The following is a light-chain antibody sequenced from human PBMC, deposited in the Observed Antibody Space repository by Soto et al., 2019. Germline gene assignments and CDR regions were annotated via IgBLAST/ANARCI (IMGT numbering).Light chain of an antibody. J-gene: IGKJ1*01. CDR1: QYVISN. CDR3: QQSYNSPQT. CDR2: GAS. V-gene: IGKV3-15*01. Sequence: EIVMTQSPASLSVSPGEIATLSCRASQYVISNLAWYQQKPGQAPRLLIYGASTRATGIPARFSGSGSGTDFTLTINSLQPEDFATYSCQQSYNSPQTFGQGTKVDIK.